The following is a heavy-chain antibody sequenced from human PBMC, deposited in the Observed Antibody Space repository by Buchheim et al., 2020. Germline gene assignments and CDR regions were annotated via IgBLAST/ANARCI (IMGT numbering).Heavy chain of an antibody. V-gene: IGHV4-59*01. CDR1: GGSISSYY. Sequence: QVQLQESGPGLVKPSETLSLTCTVSGGSISSYYWSWIRQPPGKGLEWIGYIYYSGSTNYNPSLTSRVTISVDTSKNQFSLKLSSVTAADTAVYYCARLNRGSCTNGVCYHDYYGMDVWGQGTT. D-gene: IGHD2-8*01. J-gene: IGHJ6*02. CDR2: IYYSGST. CDR3: ARLNRGSCTNGVCYHDYYGMDV.